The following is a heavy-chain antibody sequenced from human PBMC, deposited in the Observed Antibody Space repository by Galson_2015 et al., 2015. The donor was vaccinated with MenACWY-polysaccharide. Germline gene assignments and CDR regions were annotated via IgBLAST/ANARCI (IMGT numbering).Heavy chain of an antibody. CDR2: INAGNGKT. Sequence: QSGAEVKKPGTSVKVSCKASGSRFTDYAIHWVRQAPGQSLEWMGWINAGNGKTKYSQNFQGRVTMTRDTSATTGYMELSSLRHEDTAIYYCARYEWELQGGNWFDPWGQGTLVTVSS. CDR1: GSRFTDYA. V-gene: IGHV1-3*01. J-gene: IGHJ5*02. CDR3: ARYEWELQGGNWFDP. D-gene: IGHD1-26*01.